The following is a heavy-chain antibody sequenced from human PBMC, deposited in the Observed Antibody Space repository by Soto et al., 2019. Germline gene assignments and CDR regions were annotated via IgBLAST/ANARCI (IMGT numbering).Heavy chain of an antibody. J-gene: IGHJ4*02. CDR2: GSSGSNT. Sequence: EVQLLESGGGLIHPGGSLRLSCVASGFTLSNYPMSWVRQAPGKGLEWVSAGSSGSNTYYAYSVKGRFTISRDNSKNTVYLQMNSLRVEDTAIYYCARHGERSFDYWGQGTLVTVSS. CDR1: GFTLSNYP. V-gene: IGHV3-23*01. D-gene: IGHD3-10*01. CDR3: ARHGERSFDY.